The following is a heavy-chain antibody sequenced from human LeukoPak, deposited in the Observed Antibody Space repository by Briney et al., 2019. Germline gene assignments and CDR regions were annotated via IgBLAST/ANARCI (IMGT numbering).Heavy chain of an antibody. CDR2: YDPEEGET. CDR3: ATGRMGRGWYFDL. D-gene: IGHD5-24*01. CDR1: GDTLTESS. J-gene: IGHJ2*01. Sequence: ASVRVSSKVSGDTLTESSMYCVRHTPGKGGVWRGGYDPEEGETIYAQKFQGRVTMTEDTSTDTAYMELSSLRSEDTAVYYCATGRMGRGWYFDLWGRGTLVTVSS. V-gene: IGHV1-24*01.